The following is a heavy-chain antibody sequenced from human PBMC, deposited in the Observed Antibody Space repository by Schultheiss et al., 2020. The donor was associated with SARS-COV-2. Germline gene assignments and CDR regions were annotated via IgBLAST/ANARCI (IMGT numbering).Heavy chain of an antibody. CDR2: ISGSGGST. CDR1: GFTFSDYY. Sequence: GGSLRLSCAASGFTFSDYYMSWIRQAPGKGLEWVSTISGSGGSTYYADSVKGRFTISRDNSKNTLYLQMNSLRAEDTAVYYCAKGDSSGWYYFDYWGQGTLVTVSS. D-gene: IGHD6-19*01. CDR3: AKGDSSGWYYFDY. V-gene: IGHV3-23*01. J-gene: IGHJ4*02.